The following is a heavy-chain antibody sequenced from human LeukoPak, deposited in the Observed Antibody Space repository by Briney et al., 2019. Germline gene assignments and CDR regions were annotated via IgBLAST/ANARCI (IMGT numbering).Heavy chain of an antibody. V-gene: IGHV4-38-2*02. Sequence: SETLSLTCTVSGYSISSSYYWGWIRQPPGKGLEWIGSIYYSGSTYYNPSLKSRVTISVDTSKNQFSLKLSSVTAADTAVYYCARVLLWFGELSRGFDYWGQGTLVTVSS. CDR2: IYYSGST. D-gene: IGHD3-10*01. CDR1: GYSISSSYY. CDR3: ARVLLWFGELSRGFDY. J-gene: IGHJ4*02.